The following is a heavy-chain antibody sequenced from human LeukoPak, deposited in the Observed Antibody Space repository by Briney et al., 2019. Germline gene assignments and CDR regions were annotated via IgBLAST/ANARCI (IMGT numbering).Heavy chain of an antibody. J-gene: IGHJ6*04. CDR1: GFTFSSYS. CDR2: ISRSSSYI. Sequence: GGSLRLSCAASGFTFSSYSMNWVRQAPGKGLEWVSSISRSSSYIYYADSVKGRFTISRDNAKNSLYLQMNSLRAEDTAVYYCALDSGYYYGMDVWGKGTTVTVSS. CDR3: ALDSGYYYGMDV. V-gene: IGHV3-21*01.